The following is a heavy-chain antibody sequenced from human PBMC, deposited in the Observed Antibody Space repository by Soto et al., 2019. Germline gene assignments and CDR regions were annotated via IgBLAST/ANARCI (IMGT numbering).Heavy chain of an antibody. V-gene: IGHV1-18*01. Sequence: GSVKVSCKASGYSFATSGISWVRQAPGQGLEWMGWISAYNGNTNYEQKLQDRVTMTTDTSTSTAYLELRSLRSDDTAVYYCARAGHYYDSSGYATWGQGTLVTVSS. D-gene: IGHD3-22*01. CDR1: GYSFATSG. CDR3: ARAGHYYDSSGYAT. CDR2: ISAYNGNT. J-gene: IGHJ5*02.